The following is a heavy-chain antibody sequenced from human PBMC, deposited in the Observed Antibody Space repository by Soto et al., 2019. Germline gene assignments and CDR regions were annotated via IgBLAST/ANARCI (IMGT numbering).Heavy chain of an antibody. CDR1: GASISSGADS. V-gene: IGHV4-30-2*01. D-gene: IGHD4-17*01. CDR2: IYHSGST. CDR3: ARASDSYGGAPFDY. J-gene: IGHJ4*02. Sequence: QLQLQESGSGLVKPSQTLSLTCAVSGASISSGADSWSWIRQPPGKGLEWIGYIYHSGSTYYNASLKSRVTISVDMSKNQFSLKLSSVTAADTAVYYCARASDSYGGAPFDYWGQGTLVTVSS.